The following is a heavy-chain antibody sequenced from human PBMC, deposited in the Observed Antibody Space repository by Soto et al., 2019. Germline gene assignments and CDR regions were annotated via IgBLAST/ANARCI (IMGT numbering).Heavy chain of an antibody. CDR3: ARREYSGYDGGDAFDI. CDR2: IYYSGST. Sequence: SETLSLTCTVSGGSISSYYWSWIRQPPGKGLEWIGYIYYSGSTNYNPSLKSRVTISVDTSKNQFSLKLSSVTAADTAVYYCARREYSGYDGGDAFDIWGQGTMVTVSS. J-gene: IGHJ3*02. CDR1: GGSISSYY. D-gene: IGHD5-12*01. V-gene: IGHV4-59*08.